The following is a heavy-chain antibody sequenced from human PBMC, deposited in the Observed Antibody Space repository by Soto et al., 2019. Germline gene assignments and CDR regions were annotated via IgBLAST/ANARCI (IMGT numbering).Heavy chain of an antibody. Sequence: GASVKVSCKASGYTFTDYYIHWVRQAPGQGLEWMGWINPNSGGTDYAQKFQGWVTMTGDTSISTAYMELSRLSSDDTAVYYCASGGSLYGDPLYYFDYWGQGTLVTVSS. J-gene: IGHJ4*02. CDR2: INPNSGGT. CDR1: GYTFTDYY. V-gene: IGHV1-2*04. D-gene: IGHD4-17*01. CDR3: ASGGSLYGDPLYYFDY.